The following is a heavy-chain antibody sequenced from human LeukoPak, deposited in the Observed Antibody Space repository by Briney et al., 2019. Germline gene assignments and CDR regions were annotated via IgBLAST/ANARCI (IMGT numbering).Heavy chain of an antibody. CDR3: ARPYYYEDSGYSGFDF. D-gene: IGHD3-22*01. CDR2: IYHTGST. CDR1: GYSISDAYY. V-gene: IGHV4-38-2*01. J-gene: IGHJ4*02. Sequence: SETLSLTCPVSGYSISDAYYWAWIRQSPGKRLEWIGSIYHTGSTYDNPSFKSRVTMSVDTSKNQFSLKLRSVTAADTAVYYCARPYYYEDSGYSGFDFWGQGTLVTVSS.